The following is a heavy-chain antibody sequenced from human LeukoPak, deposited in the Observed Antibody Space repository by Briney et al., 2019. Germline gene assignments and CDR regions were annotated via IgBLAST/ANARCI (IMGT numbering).Heavy chain of an antibody. CDR1: GFRFDDHG. D-gene: IGHD6-19*01. CDR3: AGGDRNGWYFDY. V-gene: IGHV3-20*04. Sequence: GGSLRLSCEASGFRFDDHGMSWVRQAPGKGLEWVSGINWNGASTGYGDSVKGRFTISRDDAKNSLYLQMNSLRAEDTALYYCAGGDRNGWYFDYWGQGVLVTVSS. CDR2: INWNGAST. J-gene: IGHJ4*02.